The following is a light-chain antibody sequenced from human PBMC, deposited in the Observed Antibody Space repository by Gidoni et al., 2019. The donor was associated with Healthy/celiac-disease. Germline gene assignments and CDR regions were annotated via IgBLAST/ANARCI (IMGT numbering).Light chain of an antibody. V-gene: IGKV1-33*01. J-gene: IGKJ4*01. CDR2: DAS. CDR1: QDISNY. Sequence: DIQMTQSPSSLSASVGDRVTITCQASQDISNYLNWYQQKPGKAPKLLIYDASNLETGVPSRFSGSGSGTDFTFTISSLQPEDIATYYCHSDLTFGGGTKVEIK. CDR3: HSDLT.